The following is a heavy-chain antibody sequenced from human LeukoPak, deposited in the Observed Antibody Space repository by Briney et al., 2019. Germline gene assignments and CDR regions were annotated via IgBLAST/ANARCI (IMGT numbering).Heavy chain of an antibody. J-gene: IGHJ4*02. V-gene: IGHV1-2*02. Sequence: ASVKVSFKASGYTFTVYYMRWVRQAPGQGLEWMGWINPNSGGTNYAQKFQGRVTMTRDTSISTAYMELSRLRSDDTAVYYCARCRHGNCDYFDYWGQGTLVTVSS. CDR3: ARCRHGNCDYFDY. CDR2: INPNSGGT. CDR1: GYTFTVYY. D-gene: IGHD1-7*01.